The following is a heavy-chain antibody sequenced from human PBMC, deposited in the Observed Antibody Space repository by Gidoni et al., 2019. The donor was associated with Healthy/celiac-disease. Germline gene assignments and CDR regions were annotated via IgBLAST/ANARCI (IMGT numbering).Heavy chain of an antibody. J-gene: IGHJ4*02. CDR3: ARLGAPGSSSWYDY. D-gene: IGHD6-13*01. V-gene: IGHV4-34*01. CDR1: GGSFSGYY. CDR2: INHSGST. Sequence: QVQLQQWGAGLLKPSETLSLTCAVYGGSFSGYYWSWLRQPPGKGLEWIGEINHSGSTNYNPSLKSRVTISVDTSKNQFSLKLSSVTAADTAVYYCARLGAPGSSSWYDYWGQGTLVTVSS.